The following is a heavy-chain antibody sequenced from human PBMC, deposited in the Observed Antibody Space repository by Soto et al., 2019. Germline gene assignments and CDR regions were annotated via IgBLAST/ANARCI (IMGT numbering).Heavy chain of an antibody. CDR2: IYYSGST. D-gene: IGHD3-3*01. J-gene: IGHJ4*02. CDR3: ARARPSRFLEWLPAY. V-gene: IGHV4-59*01. CDR1: GGSISSYY. Sequence: SETLSLTCTVSGGSISSYYWSWIRQPPGKGLEWIGYIYYSGSTNYNPSLKSRVTISVDTSKNQFSLKLSSVTAADTAVYYCARARPSRFLEWLPAYWGQGTLVTVSS.